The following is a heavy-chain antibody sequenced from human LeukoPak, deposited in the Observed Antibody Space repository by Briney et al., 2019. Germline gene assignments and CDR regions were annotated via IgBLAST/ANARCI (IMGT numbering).Heavy chain of an antibody. D-gene: IGHD3-22*01. V-gene: IGHV4-59*01. CDR3: ARVAMAENYYDSSGYFDY. CDR2: IYYDGST. CDR1: GGSISSYY. Sequence: TSETLSLTCTVSGGSISSYYWNWIRQPPGKGLEWIGYIYYDGSTNYNPSLKSRVTISVDTSKNQFSLKLSSVTAADTAVYYCARVAMAENYYDSSGYFDYWGQGTLVTVSS. J-gene: IGHJ4*02.